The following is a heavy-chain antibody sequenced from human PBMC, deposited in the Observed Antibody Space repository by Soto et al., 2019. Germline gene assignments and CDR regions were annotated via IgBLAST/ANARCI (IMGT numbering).Heavy chain of an antibody. CDR2: IYYSGST. J-gene: IGHJ6*02. CDR1: GGSISSGGYY. V-gene: IGHV4-31*03. CDR3: ARDSPNYYYYGIDV. Sequence: QVQLQESGPGLVKASQTLSLTCTVSGGSISSGGYYWNWIRQHPGKGLEWIGYIYYSGSTYYNSSLKSRTTISVDTSKNQFSLKLSSVTAADTAVYYCARDSPNYYYYGIDVWGQGTTVTVSS.